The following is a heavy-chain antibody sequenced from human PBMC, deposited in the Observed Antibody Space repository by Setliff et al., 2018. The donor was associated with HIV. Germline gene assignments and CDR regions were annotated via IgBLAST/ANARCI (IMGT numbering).Heavy chain of an antibody. CDR2: IKQDGSEK. CDR3: ARDKSDDYVWGSYRYTGY. J-gene: IGHJ4*02. V-gene: IGHV3-7*01. D-gene: IGHD3-16*02. CDR1: GFTFSSYW. Sequence: GGSLRLSCAASGFTFSSYWMSWVRQAPGKGLEWVANIKQDGSEKYYVDSVKGRFTISRDNAKNSLYLQMNSLRAEDTAVYYCARDKSDDYVWGSYRYTGYWGQGTLVTVSS.